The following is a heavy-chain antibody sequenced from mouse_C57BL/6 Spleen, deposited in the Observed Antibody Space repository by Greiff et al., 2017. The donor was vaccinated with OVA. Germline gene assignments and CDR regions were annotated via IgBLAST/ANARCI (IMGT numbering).Heavy chain of an antibody. J-gene: IGHJ2*01. CDR2: INYDGSST. D-gene: IGHD1-1*01. CDR3: ARERDYSYYFDY. V-gene: IGHV5-16*01. Sequence: DVHLVESEGGLVQPGSSMKLSCTASGFTFSDYYMAWVRQVPEKGLEWVANINYDGSSTYYLDSLKSRFIISRDNAKNILYLQMSSLKSEDTATYYCARERDYSYYFDYWGQGTTLTVSS. CDR1: GFTFSDYY.